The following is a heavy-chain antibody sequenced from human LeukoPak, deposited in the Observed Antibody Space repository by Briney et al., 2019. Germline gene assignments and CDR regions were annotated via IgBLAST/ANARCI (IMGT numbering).Heavy chain of an antibody. CDR1: GGSISSSSYC. CDR3: ARGVIVGELLPGYFDY. CDR2: IYYSGST. Sequence: SETLSLTCTVSGGSISSSSYCWGWIRQPPGKGLEWIGTIYYSGSTYYNPSLKSRVTISVDTSNNQFSLKLSSVTAADTAVYYCARGVIVGELLPGYFDYWGQGTLVTVSS. J-gene: IGHJ4*02. V-gene: IGHV4-39*01. D-gene: IGHD1-26*01.